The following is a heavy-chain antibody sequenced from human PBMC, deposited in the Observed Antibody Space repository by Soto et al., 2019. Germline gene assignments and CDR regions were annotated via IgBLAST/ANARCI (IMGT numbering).Heavy chain of an antibody. Sequence: EVQLLESGGGLVQPGGSLRLSCAASGFTFDHYAMNWVRQAPGKGLEWVSWVSGSGDITNYADSVKGRFIISRDISKNTLYLQMNRLRAEDTAIYYCARSVWSGYYYFAYWGQGTLVSVSP. V-gene: IGHV3-23*01. CDR1: GFTFDHYA. CDR3: ARSVWSGYYYFAY. J-gene: IGHJ4*02. D-gene: IGHD3-3*01. CDR2: VSGSGDIT.